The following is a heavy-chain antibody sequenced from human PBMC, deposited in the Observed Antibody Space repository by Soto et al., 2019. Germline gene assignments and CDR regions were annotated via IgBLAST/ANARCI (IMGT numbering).Heavy chain of an antibody. CDR2: VYWTGST. V-gene: IGHV4-39*01. CDR3: ARSHYTYGLLIDY. Sequence: PSETLSLTCSVSGDSITTNGYYWGWIRQPPGKGLQWIGNVYWTGSTFSHPSLTSGVFISVDTSKNEFSLRLTSVTAADTAVYYCARSHYTYGLLIDYWGPGTLVTVSS. J-gene: IGHJ4*02. CDR1: GDSITTNGYY. D-gene: IGHD2-8*01.